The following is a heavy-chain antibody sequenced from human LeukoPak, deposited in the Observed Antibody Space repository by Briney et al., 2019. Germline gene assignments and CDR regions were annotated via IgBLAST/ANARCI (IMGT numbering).Heavy chain of an antibody. CDR1: GFTFSGYA. CDR2: ISGSGDNT. D-gene: IGHD6-13*01. J-gene: IGHJ4*02. V-gene: IGHV3-23*01. Sequence: GGSLRLSCAASGFTFSGYAMSWVRQAPGKGLEWVSGISGSGDNTYYADSVKGRFTISRDNSKNTLFLQMSSLRVEDTAVYYCAKLGQLATEVVYWGQGTLVTVSS. CDR3: AKLGQLATEVVY.